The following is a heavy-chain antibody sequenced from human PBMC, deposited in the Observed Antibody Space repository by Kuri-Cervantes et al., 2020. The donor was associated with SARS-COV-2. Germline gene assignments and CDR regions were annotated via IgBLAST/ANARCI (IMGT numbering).Heavy chain of an antibody. J-gene: IGHJ4*02. CDR3: ARPSSSSSSIGY. Sequence: GESLKISCAASGFTFSSYSMNWVRQAPGKGLEWVSSISSSSSYIYYADSVKGRFTISRDNAKNSLYLQMNSLSAEDTAVYYWARPSSSSSSIGYWGQGTLVTVSS. D-gene: IGHD6-6*01. V-gene: IGHV3-21*01. CDR2: ISSSSSYI. CDR1: GFTFSSYS.